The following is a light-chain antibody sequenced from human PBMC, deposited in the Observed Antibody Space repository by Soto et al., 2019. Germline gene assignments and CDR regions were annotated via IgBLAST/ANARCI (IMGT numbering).Light chain of an antibody. CDR1: QGISKW. CDR3: QQYSDYPT. CDR2: GAS. J-gene: IGKJ4*01. V-gene: IGKV1D-16*01. Sequence: DIQMTQSPSSLSASVGDRVIITCRASQGISKWLAWYQQKPGKAPKSLIYGASSLQGGVPSRFSGSGSGTDFTLTISSLQPEDIATYYCQQYSDYPTFGGGTKVEIK.